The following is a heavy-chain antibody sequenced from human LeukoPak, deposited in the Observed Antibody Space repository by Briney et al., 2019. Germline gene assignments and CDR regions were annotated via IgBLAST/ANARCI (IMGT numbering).Heavy chain of an antibody. D-gene: IGHD5-24*01. V-gene: IGHV3-7*01. CDR1: GFTFRGYW. CDR3: AKEDDHNTNDC. CDR2: IQPDGSGA. J-gene: IGHJ4*02. Sequence: GGSLRLSCVTSGFTFRGYWMSWFRQAPGKGLEWVGNIQPDGSGAFYVDAMRGRFTISRDNAQDSLYLQINSLRAEDTAVYYCAKEDDHNTNDCWGQGTLVTVSS.